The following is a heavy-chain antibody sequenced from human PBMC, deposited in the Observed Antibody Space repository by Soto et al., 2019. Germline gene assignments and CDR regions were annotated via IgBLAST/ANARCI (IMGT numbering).Heavy chain of an antibody. CDR3: ARLXSETTVTTSYDYYGMDV. D-gene: IGHD4-17*01. Sequence: GGSLRLSCAASGFTFSCSALHWVRQASGKGLEWVGRIRSIPDSDATAYAASVKGRFTISRDDSKNTAYLQMNSLKTEDTAVYYCARLXSETTVTTSYDYYGMDVWGQGTTVTVSS. CDR1: GFTFSCSA. J-gene: IGHJ6*02. V-gene: IGHV3-73*01. CDR2: IRSIPDSDAT.